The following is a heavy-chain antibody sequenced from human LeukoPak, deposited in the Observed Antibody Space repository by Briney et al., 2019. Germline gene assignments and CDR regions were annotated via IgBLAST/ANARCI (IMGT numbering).Heavy chain of an antibody. CDR2: FDPEDGET. CDR1: GYTLTEIS. D-gene: IGHD1-26*01. Sequence: GASVKVSCKVSGYTLTEISMHWVRQAPGKGLEGMGSFDPEDGETIYAQRFQGRVTMTTDTSTSTAYMELRSLRSDDTAVYYCARYRVGYFDYWGQGTLVTVSS. J-gene: IGHJ4*02. CDR3: ARYRVGYFDY. V-gene: IGHV1-24*01.